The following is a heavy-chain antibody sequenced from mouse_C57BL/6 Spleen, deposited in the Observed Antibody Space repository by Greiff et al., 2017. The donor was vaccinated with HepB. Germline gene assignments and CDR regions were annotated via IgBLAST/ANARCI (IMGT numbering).Heavy chain of an antibody. Sequence: QVQLKESGAELVKPGASVKISCKASGYAFSSYWMNWVKQRPGKGLEWIGQIYPGDGDTNYNGKFKGKATLTADKSSSTAYMQLSSLTSEDSAVYFCARGGGSVNYAMDYWGQGTSVTVSS. J-gene: IGHJ4*01. CDR3: ARGGGSVNYAMDY. CDR1: GYAFSSYW. CDR2: IYPGDGDT. V-gene: IGHV1-80*01.